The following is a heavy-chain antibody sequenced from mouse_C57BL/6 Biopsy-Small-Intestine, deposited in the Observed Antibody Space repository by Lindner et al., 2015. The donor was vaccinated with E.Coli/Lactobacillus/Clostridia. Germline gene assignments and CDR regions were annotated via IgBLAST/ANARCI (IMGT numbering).Heavy chain of an antibody. D-gene: IGHD2-2*01. J-gene: IGHJ2*01. CDR1: GYAFTGYW. V-gene: IGHV1-9*01. CDR3: ACYGYDVGY. Sequence: VQLQESGPELMKPGASVKLSCKATGYAFTGYWIDWVKQRPGHGLEWIGEILPGSDDTNFNEKFKGKASFTAVTSSNTAYMELRSLTSEDSAVYYCACYGYDVGYWGQGTTLTVSS. CDR2: ILPGSDDT.